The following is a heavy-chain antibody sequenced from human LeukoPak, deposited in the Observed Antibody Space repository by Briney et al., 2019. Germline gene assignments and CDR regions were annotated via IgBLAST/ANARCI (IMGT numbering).Heavy chain of an antibody. J-gene: IGHJ4*02. CDR3: ARFLVSSWTSDY. D-gene: IGHD6-13*01. CDR1: GGTFSSYA. CDR2: IFPIFGTA. V-gene: IGHV1-69*05. Sequence: SVKVSCKASGGTFSSYAISWVRQAPGQGLEWMGRIFPIFGTANYAQKFQGRVTITTDESTSTAYMELSSLRSEDTAVYYCARFLVSSWTSDYWGQGTLVTVSS.